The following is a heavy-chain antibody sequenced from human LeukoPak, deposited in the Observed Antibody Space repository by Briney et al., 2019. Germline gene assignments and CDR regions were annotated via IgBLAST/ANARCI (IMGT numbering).Heavy chain of an antibody. J-gene: IGHJ4*02. CDR1: GYTFTSYG. V-gene: IGHV1-18*01. Sequence: ASVKVSCKASGYTFTSYGTSWVRQAPGQGLEWMGWISAYNGNTNYAQKLLGRVTMTTDTSTSTAYMELRSLRSDDTAVYYCARVSATVVTPPLDWGQGTLVTVSS. CDR3: ARVSATVVTPPLD. CDR2: ISAYNGNT. D-gene: IGHD4-23*01.